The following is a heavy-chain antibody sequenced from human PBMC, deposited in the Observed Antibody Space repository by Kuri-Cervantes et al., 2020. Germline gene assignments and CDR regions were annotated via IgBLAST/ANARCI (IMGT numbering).Heavy chain of an antibody. CDR2: TYYRSKWYN. V-gene: IGHV6-1*01. CDR1: GDSVSSNSAA. CDR3: ASSNNWGDTHGFDY. J-gene: IGHJ4*02. Sequence: SCAISGDSVSSNSAAWNWIRQSPSRGLEWLGRTYYRSKWYNDYAVSVKSRITINPDTSKNQFSLQLNSVTPEDTAVYYCASSNNWGDTHGFDYWGQGTLVTVSS. D-gene: IGHD7-27*01.